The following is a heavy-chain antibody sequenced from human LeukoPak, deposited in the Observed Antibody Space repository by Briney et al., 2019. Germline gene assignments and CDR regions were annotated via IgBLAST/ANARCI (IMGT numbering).Heavy chain of an antibody. Sequence: GGSLRLTCTACGFTFSSYTMTWVRQAPGKGLKWISTITTGDGNTYYADSVKGRFTVSRDDSKNTLYLQMNSLRAEDTAVYYCAKDGGLWVSAHWGDSWGRGTLVTVSS. D-gene: IGHD7-27*01. CDR2: ITTGDGNT. V-gene: IGHV3-23*01. J-gene: IGHJ4*02. CDR3: AKDGGLWVSAHWGDS. CDR1: GFTFSSYT.